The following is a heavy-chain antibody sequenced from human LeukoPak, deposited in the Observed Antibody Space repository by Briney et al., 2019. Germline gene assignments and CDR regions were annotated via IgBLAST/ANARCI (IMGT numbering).Heavy chain of an antibody. CDR3: ARDQGPKVVTAIHLVF. CDR2: IIPIFGTA. J-gene: IGHJ4*02. D-gene: IGHD2-21*02. Sequence: SVKVSCTASGGTFSSYAISWVRQAPGQGLEWMGGIIPIFGTANYARKFQGRVTITADESTSTAYMELSSLRSEDTAVYYCARDQGPKVVTAIHLVFWGQGTLVTVSS. CDR1: GGTFSSYA. V-gene: IGHV1-69*13.